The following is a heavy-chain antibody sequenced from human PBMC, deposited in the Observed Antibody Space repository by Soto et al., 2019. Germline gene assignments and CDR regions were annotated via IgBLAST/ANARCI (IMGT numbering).Heavy chain of an antibody. CDR1: GFTFGDYA. Sequence: EVQLVESGGGLVQPGRSLRLSCTASGFTFGDYAMSWFRQAPGKGLEWVGFIRSKAYGGTTEYAASVKGRFTISRDDSKSIAYLQMNSLKTEDTAVYYCTRDSGYDSKERYFDYWGQGTLVTVSS. CDR3: TRDSGYDSKERYFDY. D-gene: IGHD5-12*01. CDR2: IRSKAYGGTT. V-gene: IGHV3-49*03. J-gene: IGHJ4*02.